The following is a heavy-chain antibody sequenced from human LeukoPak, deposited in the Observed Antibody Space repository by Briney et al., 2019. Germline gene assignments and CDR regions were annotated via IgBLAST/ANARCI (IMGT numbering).Heavy chain of an antibody. D-gene: IGHD3-22*01. CDR2: IYYSGST. CDR3: ARVAYYYDSSGYRNWFDP. J-gene: IGHJ5*02. CDR1: GGSISSYY. Sequence: SETLSLTCTVSGGSISSYYWSWIRQPPGKGLEWIGYIYYSGSTYYNPSLKSRVTISVDTSKNQFSLKLSSVTAADTAVYYCARVAYYYDSSGYRNWFDPWGQGTLVTVSS. V-gene: IGHV4-59*12.